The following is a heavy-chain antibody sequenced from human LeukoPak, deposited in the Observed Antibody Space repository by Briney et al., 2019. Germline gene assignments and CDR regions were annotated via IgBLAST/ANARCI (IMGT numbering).Heavy chain of an antibody. CDR1: GFNFRRYA. J-gene: IGHJ6*02. D-gene: IGHD3-16*01. CDR2: LWSDGSNT. V-gene: IGHV3-33*01. CDR3: AREGPHYALDY. Sequence: GGSLRLSCAASGFNFRRYALHWVRQAPGKSLEWVAFLWSDGSNTNYADSVKGRFTISRDISKNSLYLQMNSLRAEDTAVYYCAREGPHYALDYWGQGTTVTVSS.